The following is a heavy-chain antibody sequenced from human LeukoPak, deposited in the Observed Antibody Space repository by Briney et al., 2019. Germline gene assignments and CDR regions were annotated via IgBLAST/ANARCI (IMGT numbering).Heavy chain of an antibody. D-gene: IGHD3-22*01. CDR2: MNPNSGNT. Sequence: ASVKVSCKAFGYTFTSYNINWVLQATGQGLEWMGWMNPNSGNTGYAQRFQGRVTMTRNTAISTAYMELSSLRSEDTAVYYCVSGGYYRDYWGQGTLVTVSS. CDR3: VSGGYYRDY. V-gene: IGHV1-8*01. CDR1: GYTFTSYN. J-gene: IGHJ4*02.